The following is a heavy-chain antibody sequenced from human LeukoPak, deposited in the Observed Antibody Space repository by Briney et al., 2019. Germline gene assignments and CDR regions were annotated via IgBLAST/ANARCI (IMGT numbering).Heavy chain of an antibody. J-gene: IGHJ4*02. V-gene: IGHV1-46*01. D-gene: IGHD2-2*01. CDR2: INPSGGST. CDR1: GYAFTSYY. CDR3: ATGLGYCSSTSCPDY. Sequence: ASVKVSCKASGYAFTSYYMHWVRQAPGQGLEWMGIINPSGGSTSYAQKFQGRVTITADTSTDTAYMELSSLRSEDTAVYSCATGLGYCSSTSCPDYWGQGTLVTVSS.